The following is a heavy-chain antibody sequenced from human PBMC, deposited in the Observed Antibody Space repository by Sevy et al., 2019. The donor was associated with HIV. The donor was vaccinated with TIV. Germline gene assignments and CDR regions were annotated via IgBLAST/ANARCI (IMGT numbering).Heavy chain of an antibody. Sequence: GGSLRLSCAASGFTFSSYGMHWVRQAPGKGLEWVAVIWYDGSNKYYADSVKGRFTISRDNSKNTLYLQMNSLRAEDTAVYYGARVGDSSGYNLFGYFDYWGQGTLVTVSS. V-gene: IGHV3-33*01. CDR3: ARVGDSSGYNLFGYFDY. J-gene: IGHJ4*02. CDR1: GFTFSSYG. D-gene: IGHD3-22*01. CDR2: IWYDGSNK.